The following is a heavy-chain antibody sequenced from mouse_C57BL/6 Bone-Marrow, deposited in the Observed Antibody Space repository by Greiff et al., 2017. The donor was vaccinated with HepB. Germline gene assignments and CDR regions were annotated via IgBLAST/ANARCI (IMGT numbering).Heavy chain of an antibody. Sequence: ESWGGLVKPSQSLSLTCSVTGYSITSGYYWNWIRQFPGNKLEWMGYISYDGSNNYNPSLKNRISITRDTSKNQFFLKLNSVTTEDTATYYCARAYYRGGYYYAMDYWGQGTSVTVSS. CDR1: GYSITSGYY. V-gene: IGHV3-6*01. CDR2: ISYDGSN. J-gene: IGHJ4*01. CDR3: ARAYYRGGYYYAMDY. D-gene: IGHD2-12*01.